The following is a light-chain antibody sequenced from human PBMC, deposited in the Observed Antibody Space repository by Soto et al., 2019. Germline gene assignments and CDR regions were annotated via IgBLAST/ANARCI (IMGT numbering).Light chain of an antibody. CDR2: DVS. J-gene: IGLJ3*02. V-gene: IGLV2-11*01. Sequence: QSALTQPRSVSGSPGQSVTISCTGTSSDVGGYNYVSWYQQHPGKAPKLMIYDVSKRPSGVPDRFSGSKSGNTASLTISGLQAQDEADYYCSSYTGSYTSVFGGGTKLTVL. CDR1: SSDVGGYNY. CDR3: SSYTGSYTSV.